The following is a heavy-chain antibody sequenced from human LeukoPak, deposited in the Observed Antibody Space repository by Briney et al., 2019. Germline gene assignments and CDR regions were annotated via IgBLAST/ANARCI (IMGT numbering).Heavy chain of an antibody. CDR3: ARDLDCSSTSCFLYYFDY. CDR1: GYTFTTYA. Sequence: ASVTVSCKTSGYTFTTYAIHWVRQAPGQRLEWMGWINAGNGNTKYSQKFQGRITITRDTSASTAYMELSSLRSEDTAVYYCARDLDCSSTSCFLYYFDYWGQGTLVTVSS. D-gene: IGHD2-2*01. CDR2: INAGNGNT. J-gene: IGHJ4*02. V-gene: IGHV1-3*01.